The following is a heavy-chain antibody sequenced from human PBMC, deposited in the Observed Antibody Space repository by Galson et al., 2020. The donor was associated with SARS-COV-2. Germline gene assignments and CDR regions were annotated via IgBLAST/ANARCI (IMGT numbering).Heavy chain of an antibody. CDR3: ARDPTGYPDTFDL. CDR2: ISPNSNDI. Sequence: ASVKVSCKASGFTFTGYYMHWVRQAPGQGLEWMGWISPNSNDIKYAQNFRGRVTLTRVTSISTTYMELSSLRSDDTAVYYCARDPTGYPDTFDLWGQGTLVTVSS. D-gene: IGHD3-9*01. V-gene: IGHV1-2*02. CDR1: GFTFTGYY. J-gene: IGHJ3*01.